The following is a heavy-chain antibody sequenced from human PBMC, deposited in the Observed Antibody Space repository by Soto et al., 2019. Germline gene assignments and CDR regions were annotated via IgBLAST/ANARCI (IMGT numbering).Heavy chain of an antibody. V-gene: IGHV3-23*01. D-gene: IGHD2-2*01. CDR2: ISGSGGST. CDR3: AKDDEEVWDIVVVPAAISSWFDP. CDR1: GFTFSSYA. Sequence: PGGSLRLSCAASGFTFSSYAMSWVRQAPGKGLEWVSAISGSGGSTYYADSVKGRFTISRDNSKNTLYLQMNSLRAEDTAVYYCAKDDEEVWDIVVVPAAISSWFDPWGQGTLVTVSS. J-gene: IGHJ5*02.